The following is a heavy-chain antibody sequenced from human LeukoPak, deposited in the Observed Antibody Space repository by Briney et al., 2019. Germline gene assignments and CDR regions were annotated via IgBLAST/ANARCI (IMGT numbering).Heavy chain of an antibody. Sequence: ASVKVSCKASGYTFTGYYMHWVRQAHGQGLEWMGWINPNSGGTNYAQKFQGRVTMTRDTSISTAYMELSRLRSDDTAVYYCARGFVVHENVFDYWGQGTLVTVSS. V-gene: IGHV1-2*02. D-gene: IGHD3-10*01. J-gene: IGHJ4*02. CDR3: ARGFVVHENVFDY. CDR2: INPNSGGT. CDR1: GYTFTGYY.